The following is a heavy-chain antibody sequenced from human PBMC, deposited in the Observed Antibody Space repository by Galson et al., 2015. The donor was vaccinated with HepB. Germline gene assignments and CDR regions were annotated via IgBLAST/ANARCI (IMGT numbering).Heavy chain of an antibody. CDR3: VRDKNIATAGTVYFDY. CDR2: INWNSASL. V-gene: IGHV3-9*01. CDR1: GFTFDNHA. J-gene: IGHJ4*02. D-gene: IGHD1-1*01. Sequence: SLRLSCAASGFTFDNHAMHWVRQPPGKGLEWVSSINWNSASLDYADSVKGRFTISRDNAKNSLYLQMHSLSPEDTAFYYCVRDKNIATAGTVYFDYWGLGTLVTVSS.